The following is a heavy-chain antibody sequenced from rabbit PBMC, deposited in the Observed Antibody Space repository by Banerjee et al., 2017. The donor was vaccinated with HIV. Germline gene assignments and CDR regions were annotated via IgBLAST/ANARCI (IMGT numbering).Heavy chain of an antibody. CDR3: ARDLAGVIGWNFNL. D-gene: IGHD4-1*01. V-gene: IGHV1S45*01. Sequence: QEQLEESGGDLVKPEGSLTLTCTASGFSFSSNYWICWVRQAPGKGLEWIGCIYAGSSDSTHYASWAKGRFTISKASWTTVTLQMTSLTAADTATYFCARDLAGVIGWNFNLWGPGTLVTVS. CDR2: IYAGSSDST. J-gene: IGHJ4*01. CDR1: GFSFSSNYW.